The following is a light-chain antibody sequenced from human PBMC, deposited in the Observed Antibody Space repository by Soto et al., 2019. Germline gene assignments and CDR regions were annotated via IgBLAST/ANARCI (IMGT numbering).Light chain of an antibody. J-gene: IGKJ1*01. V-gene: IGKV3D-15*01. CDR1: QSVSNN. Sequence: EIVLTQSPGTLSLSPGERATLSCRASQSVSNNYLAWYQQKPGQAPRLLIYGVSNRATGIPARFSGSGSGTEFTLTISSLQSEDFAVYYCQQYHNWPAFGQGTKVDIK. CDR2: GVS. CDR3: QQYHNWPA.